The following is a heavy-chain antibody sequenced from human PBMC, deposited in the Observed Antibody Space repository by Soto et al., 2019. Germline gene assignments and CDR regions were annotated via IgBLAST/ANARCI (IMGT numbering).Heavy chain of an antibody. J-gene: IGHJ6*02. CDR3: ARVKRNYGSGSYRIPYYYYGMDV. CDR2: IWYDVSNK. V-gene: IGHV3-33*01. CDR1: GFTFSSYG. D-gene: IGHD3-10*01. Sequence: LRLSCAASGFTFSSYGMHWVRQAPGKGLEWVAVIWYDVSNKYYADSVKGRFTISRDNSKNTLYLQMNSLRAEDTAVYYCARVKRNYGSGSYRIPYYYYGMDVWGQGTTVTVSS.